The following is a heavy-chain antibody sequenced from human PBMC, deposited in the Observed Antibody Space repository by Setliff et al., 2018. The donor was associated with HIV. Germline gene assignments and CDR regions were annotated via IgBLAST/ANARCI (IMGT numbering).Heavy chain of an antibody. Sequence: ASVKVSCKASGYTFGSYDINWVRQATGQGLEWMGWMSPNSGNTGYAQKFQGRVIMTRDTSITTAYMELSSLRSDDTAVYYCARGAWYTSGWYSSRYMDVWGKGTTVTVSS. J-gene: IGHJ6*03. CDR1: GYTFGSYD. V-gene: IGHV1-8*02. D-gene: IGHD6-19*01. CDR3: ARGAWYTSGWYSSRYMDV. CDR2: MSPNSGNT.